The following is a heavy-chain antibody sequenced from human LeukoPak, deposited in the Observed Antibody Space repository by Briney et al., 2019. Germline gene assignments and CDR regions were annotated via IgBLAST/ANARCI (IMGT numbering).Heavy chain of an antibody. Sequence: SETLSLTCTVSGGSISSYYWSWIRQPPGKGLEWIGYIYYSGSTNYNPSLKSRVTISVDTFKNQFSLKLSSVTAADTAVYYCARVGVGLDMVRGVINPYYFDYWGQGTLVTVSS. D-gene: IGHD3-10*01. CDR2: IYYSGST. CDR1: GGSISSYY. CDR3: ARVGVGLDMVRGVINPYYFDY. J-gene: IGHJ4*02. V-gene: IGHV4-59*01.